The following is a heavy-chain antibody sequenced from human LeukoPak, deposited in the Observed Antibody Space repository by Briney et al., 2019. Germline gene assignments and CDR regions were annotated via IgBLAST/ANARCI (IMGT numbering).Heavy chain of an antibody. CDR3: VTAPNQDFFDY. V-gene: IGHV4-61*09. Sequence: SETLSLTCTVSGGSISSGSYYWSWIRQPAGKGLEWMGNIYKSGSTNYSPSLKSRLTISADTSKNQFSLKLNFVTAADTALYYCVTAPNQDFFDYWGRGTLVTVSS. J-gene: IGHJ4*01. CDR1: GGSISSGSYY. D-gene: IGHD1-14*01. CDR2: IYKSGST.